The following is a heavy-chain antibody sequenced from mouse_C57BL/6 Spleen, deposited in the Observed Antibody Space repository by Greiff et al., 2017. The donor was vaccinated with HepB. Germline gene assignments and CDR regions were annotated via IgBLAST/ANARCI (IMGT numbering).Heavy chain of an antibody. J-gene: IGHJ2*01. V-gene: IGHV3-6*01. CDR2: ISYDGSN. CDR3: ARVVTGRGYFDY. CDR1: GYSITSGYY. Sequence: EVQRVESGPGLVKPSQSLSLTCSVTGYSITSGYYWNWIRQFPGNKLEWMGYISYDGSNNYNPSLKNRISITRDTSKNQFFLKLNSVTTEDTATYYCARVVTGRGYFDYWGQGTTLTVSS. D-gene: IGHD2-1*01.